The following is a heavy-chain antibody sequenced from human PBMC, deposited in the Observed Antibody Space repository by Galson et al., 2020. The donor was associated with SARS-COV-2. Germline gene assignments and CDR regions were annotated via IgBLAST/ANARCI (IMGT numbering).Heavy chain of an antibody. D-gene: IGHD3-10*01. Sequence: SETLSLTCTVSGDSVSSGRYYWSWVRQPPGKGLEWIGYIYYSRSTNYNPSLKSRVTISVDTSKNQFSLKLTSVTAADTAVYYCAREWAVRGRNWFDPWGQGTLVTVSS. J-gene: IGHJ5*02. CDR1: GDSVSSGRYY. CDR3: AREWAVRGRNWFDP. V-gene: IGHV4-61*01. CDR2: IYYSRST.